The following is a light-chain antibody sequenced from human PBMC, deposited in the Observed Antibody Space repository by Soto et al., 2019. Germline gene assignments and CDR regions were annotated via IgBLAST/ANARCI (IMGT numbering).Light chain of an antibody. CDR2: EVS. Sequence: QSVLTQPASVSGSPGQSITISCTGSNNDVGNYKFVSWYQQYPGKAPKVILYEVSKRPSGVSYRFSGSQSGNTASLTISGLQAEDEADYYCCSYAGSYSSYFFGTGTKVTVL. CDR1: NNDVGNYKF. CDR3: CSYAGSYSSYF. V-gene: IGLV2-23*02. J-gene: IGLJ1*01.